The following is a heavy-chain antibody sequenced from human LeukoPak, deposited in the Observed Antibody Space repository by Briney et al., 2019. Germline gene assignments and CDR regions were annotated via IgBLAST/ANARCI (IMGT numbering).Heavy chain of an antibody. CDR1: GGSISSYY. V-gene: IGHV4-59*01. J-gene: IGHJ4*02. Sequence: PSETLSLTCSVSGGSISSYYWSWIRQPPGKGLEWIGYIYNSGSTNYNPSLKSRVTISVDTSKNQFSLKLSFVTAADTAVYYCARGGHDYSNYWGQGTLVTVSS. D-gene: IGHD4-11*01. CDR2: IYNSGST. CDR3: ARGGHDYSNY.